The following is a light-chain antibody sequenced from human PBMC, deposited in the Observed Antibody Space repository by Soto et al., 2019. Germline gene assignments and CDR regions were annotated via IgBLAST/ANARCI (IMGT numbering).Light chain of an antibody. Sequence: EIVLTQSPASLSLSPGERATLSCRASQSISSYLAWYQQKPGQPPRLLLYDASNRATGTPARFSSSGSGTDFTLIISGLEPEDFAVYYCQQRSSYPITFGQGTRLEIK. CDR1: QSISSY. CDR2: DAS. CDR3: QQRSSYPIT. V-gene: IGKV3-11*01. J-gene: IGKJ5*01.